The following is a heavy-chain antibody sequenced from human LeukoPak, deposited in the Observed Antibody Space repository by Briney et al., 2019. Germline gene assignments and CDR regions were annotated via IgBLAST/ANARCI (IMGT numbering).Heavy chain of an antibody. CDR1: GFTFSSYA. D-gene: IGHD6-13*01. CDR2: ISYDGSNK. J-gene: IGHJ4*02. CDR3: ARDDSASGIAAG. V-gene: IGHV3-30*04. Sequence: PGGSLRLSCAASGFTFSSYAMHWVRQAPGKGPEWVAVISYDGSNKYYADSVKGRFTISRDNSKNTLYLQMNSLRAEDTAVYYCARDDSASGIAAGWGQGTLVTVSS.